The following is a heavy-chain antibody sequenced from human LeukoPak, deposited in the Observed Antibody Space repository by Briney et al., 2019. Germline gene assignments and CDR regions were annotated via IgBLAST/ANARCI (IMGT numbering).Heavy chain of an antibody. J-gene: IGHJ4*02. CDR1: GGSFSGYY. V-gene: IGHV4-34*01. CDR2: INHSGST. Sequence: SETLSLTCAVYGGSFSGYYWSWIRQPPGKGLEWIGEINHSGSTNYNPSLKSRVTISVNTSKNQFSLKLSSVTAADTAVYYCARGPYYYDSSGYCDYWGQGTLVTVSS. D-gene: IGHD3-22*01. CDR3: ARGPYYYDSSGYCDY.